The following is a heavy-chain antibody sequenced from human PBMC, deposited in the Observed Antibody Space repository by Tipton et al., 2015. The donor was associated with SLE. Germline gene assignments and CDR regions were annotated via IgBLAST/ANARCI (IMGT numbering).Heavy chain of an antibody. J-gene: IGHJ5*02. Sequence: TLSLTCTVSGDSISSGLSYWAWIRQPAGKGLEWIGSIYYSGSTYYNPSLKSRVTISVDTSKNQISLRLSSVTAADTAVYYCAKEKLGLDPWGQGTLVTVSS. CDR3: AKEKLGLDP. V-gene: IGHV4-39*07. CDR2: IYYSGST. D-gene: IGHD6-13*01. CDR1: GDSISSGLSY.